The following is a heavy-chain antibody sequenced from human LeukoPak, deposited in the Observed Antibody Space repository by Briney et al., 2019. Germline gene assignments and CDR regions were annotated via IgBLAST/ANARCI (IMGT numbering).Heavy chain of an antibody. CDR2: INHSGST. CDR1: GGSFSGYY. V-gene: IGHV4-34*01. D-gene: IGHD3-10*01. J-gene: IGHJ5*02. Sequence: SETLSLTCAVYGGSFSGYYWSWLRQPPGKGLEWIGEINHSGSTNYNPSLKSRVTISVDTSKNQFSLKLSSVTAADTAVYYCARGSGPSMVRAGRFDPWGQGTLVTVSS. CDR3: ARGSGPSMVRAGRFDP.